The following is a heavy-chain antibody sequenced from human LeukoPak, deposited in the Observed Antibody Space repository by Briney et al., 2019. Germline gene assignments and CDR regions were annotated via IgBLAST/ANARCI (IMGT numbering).Heavy chain of an antibody. CDR2: ISGSGGST. V-gene: IGHV3-23*01. Sequence: GGSLRLSCEASGFTFSTYSMNWVRQAPGKGLEWVSAISGSGGSTYYADSVKGRFTISRDNSKNTLYLQMNSLRAEDTAVYYCAKDVLATTHDAFDIWGQGTMVSVSS. J-gene: IGHJ3*02. D-gene: IGHD5-12*01. CDR3: AKDVLATTHDAFDI. CDR1: GFTFSTYS.